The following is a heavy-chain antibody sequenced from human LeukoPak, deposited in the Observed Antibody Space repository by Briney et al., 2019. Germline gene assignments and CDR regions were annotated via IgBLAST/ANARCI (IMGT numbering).Heavy chain of an antibody. D-gene: IGHD6-19*01. Sequence: GGSLRLSCAASGFTFDDHTMHWVRQAPGKGLEWVSLISWDGGSTYYADSVKGRFTISRDNSKNSLYLQMNSLRAEDTALYYCAKDKSLAVYSSGWPVDYWGQGTLVTVSS. CDR3: AKDKSLAVYSSGWPVDY. CDR1: GFTFDDHT. J-gene: IGHJ4*02. V-gene: IGHV3-43*01. CDR2: ISWDGGST.